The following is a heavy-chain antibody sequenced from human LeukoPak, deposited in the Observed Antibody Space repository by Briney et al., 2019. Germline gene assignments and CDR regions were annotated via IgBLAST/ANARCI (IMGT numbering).Heavy chain of an antibody. CDR3: AKDLAWGITPYDYCGIDV. V-gene: IGHV3-30*18. D-gene: IGHD3/OR15-3a*01. Sequence: PGGSLRLSCATSGFTFSSYGIHWVRQAPGKGLEWVAGISEDGGNTHYGDSVKGRFTISRDNSKNTLYLQINSLRADDTAMYYWAKDLAWGITPYDYCGIDVWPQGTKVTVCS. CDR1: GFTFSSYG. CDR2: ISEDGGNT. J-gene: IGHJ6*01.